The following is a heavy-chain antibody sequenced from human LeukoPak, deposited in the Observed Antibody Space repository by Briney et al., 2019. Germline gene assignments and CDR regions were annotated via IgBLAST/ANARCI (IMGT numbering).Heavy chain of an antibody. V-gene: IGHV4-39*07. Sequence: SETLSLTCTVSGGSISSSSYYWGWIRQPPGKGLEWIGSIYYSGSTYYNPSLKSRVTISVDTSKNQFSLKLSSVTAADTAVYYCASLRAMGPAAIRTGYWGQGTLVTVSS. CDR1: GGSISSSSYY. CDR2: IYYSGST. D-gene: IGHD2-2*01. CDR3: ASLRAMGPAAIRTGY. J-gene: IGHJ4*02.